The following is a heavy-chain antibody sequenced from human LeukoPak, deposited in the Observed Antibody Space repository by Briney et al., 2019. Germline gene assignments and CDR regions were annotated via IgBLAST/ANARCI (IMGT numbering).Heavy chain of an antibody. Sequence: SETLPLTCTLSGGSISNFFWAWIRQPPGKGLEWIAYIYKDGRNKYNPSLKSRVTISINVSKNQFSLKLNSVTDADTALYYCAREGTSTHRMDGWGQGTTVTVS. CDR3: AREGTSTHRMDG. D-gene: IGHD2-2*01. CDR2: IYKDGRN. CDR1: GGSISNFF. V-gene: IGHV4-59*01. J-gene: IGHJ6*02.